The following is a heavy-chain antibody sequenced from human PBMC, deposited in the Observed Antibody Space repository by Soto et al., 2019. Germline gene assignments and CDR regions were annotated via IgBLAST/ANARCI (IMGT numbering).Heavy chain of an antibody. CDR3: ARQRGSGWLINWFDP. V-gene: IGHV4-39*01. CDR2: IYYSGST. D-gene: IGHD6-19*01. J-gene: IGHJ5*02. Sequence: SETLSLTCTVSGGSISSSSYYWGWIRQPPGKGLEWIGSIYYSGSTYYNPSLKSRVTISVDTSKNQFSLKLSSVTAADTAVYYCARQRGSGWLINWFDPWGQGTLVTVSS. CDR1: GGSISSSSYY.